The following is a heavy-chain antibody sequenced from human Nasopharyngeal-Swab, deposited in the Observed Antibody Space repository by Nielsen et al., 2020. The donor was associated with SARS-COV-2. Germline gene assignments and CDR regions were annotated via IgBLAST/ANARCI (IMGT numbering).Heavy chain of an antibody. CDR2: INSDGTTT. CDR3: ARDLVTGQRFDY. J-gene: IGHJ4*02. V-gene: IGHV3-74*01. Sequence: GGSLRLSCAASGFSFRSYWMHWVRQAPGKGLVWVSCINSDGTTTRYADSVKGRFTVSRDNAKNTLYLEMNSLRADDTAVYYCARDLVTGQRFDYWGQGTLVTVSS. CDR1: GFSFRSYW. D-gene: IGHD2-21*02.